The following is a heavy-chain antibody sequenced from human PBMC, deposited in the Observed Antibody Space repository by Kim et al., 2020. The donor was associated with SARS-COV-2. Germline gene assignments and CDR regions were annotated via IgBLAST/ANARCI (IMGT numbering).Heavy chain of an antibody. CDR3: ARGQTVNQREDLLDY. D-gene: IGHD4-4*01. J-gene: IGHJ4*01. Sequence: GGSLRLSCAASGFMFSTYSMNWVRQPPGKGLEWVSSISITGSHIYYADSMKGRFTISRDNAKNSVYLQMNSLRAEDTAVYYCARGQTVNQREDLLDYWG. V-gene: IGHV3-21*01. CDR2: ISITGSHI. CDR1: GFMFSTYS.